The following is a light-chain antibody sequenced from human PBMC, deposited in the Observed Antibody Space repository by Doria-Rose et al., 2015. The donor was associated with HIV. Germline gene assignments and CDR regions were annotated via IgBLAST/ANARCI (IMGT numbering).Light chain of an antibody. Sequence: TQSPGTLSLSPGERATLSCRASQSFSSTYLAWYQQKPGQAPSLLIYDGSTRATGIPDRFSASGSGTDFTLTITRLEPEDFALYYCLQYGTSWTFGQGTKVEI. CDR3: LQYGTSWT. J-gene: IGKJ1*01. V-gene: IGKV3-20*01. CDR2: DGS. CDR1: QSFSSTY.